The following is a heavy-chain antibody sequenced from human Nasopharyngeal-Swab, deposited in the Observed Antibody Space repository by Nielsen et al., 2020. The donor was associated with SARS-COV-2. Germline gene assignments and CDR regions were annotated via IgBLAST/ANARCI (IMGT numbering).Heavy chain of an antibody. CDR3: ARGKGGMATLDYYYYYYMDV. CDR2: IYYSGST. Sequence: SETLSLTCTVSGGSISSYYWSWIRQPPGKGLEWIGYIYYSGSTNYNPSLKSRVTISVDTSKNQFSLKLSSVTAADTAVYYCARGKGGMATLDYYYYYYMDVWGKGTTVTVSS. J-gene: IGHJ6*03. CDR1: GGSISSYY. V-gene: IGHV4-59*01. D-gene: IGHD5-24*01.